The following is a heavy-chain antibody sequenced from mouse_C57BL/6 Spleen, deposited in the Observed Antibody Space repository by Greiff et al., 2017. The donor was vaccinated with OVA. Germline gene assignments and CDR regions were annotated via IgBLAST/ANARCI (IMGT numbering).Heavy chain of an antibody. V-gene: IGHV1-18*01. J-gene: IGHJ2*01. Sequence: EVKLQESGPELVKPGASVKIPCKASGYTFTDYNMDWVKQSHGKSLEWIGDINPNNGGTIYNQKFKGKATLTVDKSSSTAYMELRSLTSEDTAVYYCARRGTYYSNYDYFDYWGQGTTLTVSS. CDR2: INPNNGGT. CDR1: GYTFTDYN. D-gene: IGHD2-5*01. CDR3: ARRGTYYSNYDYFDY.